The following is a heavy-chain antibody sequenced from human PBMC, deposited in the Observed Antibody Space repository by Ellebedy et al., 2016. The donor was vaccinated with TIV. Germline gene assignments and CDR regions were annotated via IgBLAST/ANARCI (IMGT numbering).Heavy chain of an antibody. CDR3: AREQRYFDWLLDYYYYGMDV. J-gene: IGHJ6*02. CDR1: GGSISSSNW. D-gene: IGHD3-9*01. CDR2: IYHSGST. Sequence: SETLSLTXAVSGGSISSSNWWSWLRQPPGKGLEWIGEIYHSGSTNYNPSLKSRVTISVDTSKNQFSLKLSSVTAADTAVYYCAREQRYFDWLLDYYYYGMDVWGQGTTVTVSS. V-gene: IGHV4-4*02.